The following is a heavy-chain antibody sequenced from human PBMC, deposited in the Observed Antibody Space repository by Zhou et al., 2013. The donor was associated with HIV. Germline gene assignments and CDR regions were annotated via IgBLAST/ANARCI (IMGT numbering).Heavy chain of an antibody. CDR2: INPRNGDT. V-gene: IGHV1-2*02. CDR1: GGTFSSYA. D-gene: IGHD6-19*01. Sequence: QVQLVQSGAEVKKPGSSVKVSCKASGGTFSSYAISWVRQAPGQGLEWMGWINPRNGDTTYAQDFKGRLTMTRDMSLITVYMELKRLTSEDTAIYFCARSHKWLQLRYQGNFDYWGQGTLVTVSS. CDR3: ARSHKWLQLRYQGNFDY. J-gene: IGHJ4*02.